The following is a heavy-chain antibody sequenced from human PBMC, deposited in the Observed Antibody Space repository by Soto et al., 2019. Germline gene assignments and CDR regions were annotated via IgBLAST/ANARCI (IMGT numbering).Heavy chain of an antibody. V-gene: IGHV1-24*01. D-gene: IGHD3-10*01. CDR1: GYTLTELS. J-gene: IGHJ4*02. CDR2: FDPEDGER. Sequence: GASVKVSCKVSGYTLTELSMHWVRQAPGKGLEWMGGFDPEDGERIYAQKFQGRVTMTEDTSTDTAYMELSSLRSEDTAVYYCATSNRFGLQWDYWGQGTLVTVSS. CDR3: ATSNRFGLQWDY.